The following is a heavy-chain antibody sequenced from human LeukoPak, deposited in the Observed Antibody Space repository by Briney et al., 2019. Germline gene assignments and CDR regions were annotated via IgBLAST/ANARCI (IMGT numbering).Heavy chain of an antibody. Sequence: SETLSLTCTVSGGSISSYYWSWIRQPPGKGLEWIGYIYYSGSTNYNPSLKSRVTISVDTSKNQFSLKLSSVTAADTAVYYCARAPYDFWSGYSARIGRYFDLWGRSTLVTVSS. J-gene: IGHJ2*01. V-gene: IGHV4-59*01. D-gene: IGHD3-3*01. CDR1: GGSISSYY. CDR3: ARAPYDFWSGYSARIGRYFDL. CDR2: IYYSGST.